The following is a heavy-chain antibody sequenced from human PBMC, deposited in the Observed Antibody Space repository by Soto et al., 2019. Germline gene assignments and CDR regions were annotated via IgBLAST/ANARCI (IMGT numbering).Heavy chain of an antibody. CDR1: GYSFTSYW. J-gene: IGHJ6*02. D-gene: IGHD6-13*01. CDR3: ARQDSSSWEAAYYYYGMDV. CDR2: IDPSDSYT. Sequence: PGESLKISCKGSGYSFTSYWISWVRQMPGKGLEWMGRIDPSDSYTNYSPSFQGHVTISADKSISTAYLQWSSLKASDTAMYYCARQDSSSWEAAYYYYGMDVWGQGTTVTVSS. V-gene: IGHV5-10-1*01.